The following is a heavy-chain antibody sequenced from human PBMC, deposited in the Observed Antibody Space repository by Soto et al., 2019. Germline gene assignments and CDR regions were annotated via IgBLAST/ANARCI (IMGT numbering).Heavy chain of an antibody. CDR2: IDTYGSAT. V-gene: IGHV3-74*01. J-gene: IGHJ3*02. CDR1: GFTFSSYW. D-gene: IGHD6-19*01. Sequence: GGSLRLSCAASGFTFSSYWMHWVRQAPGKGLVWVSRIDTYGSATRYADSVKGRLTISRDNAKNTLYLQMNTLRAEDTAFYYCARVLKSSGWDNDVFDIWGQGTMVTVSS. CDR3: ARVLKSSGWDNDVFDI.